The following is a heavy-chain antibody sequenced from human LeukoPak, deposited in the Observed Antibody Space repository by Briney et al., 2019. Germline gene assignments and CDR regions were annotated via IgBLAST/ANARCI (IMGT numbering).Heavy chain of an antibody. CDR1: GYSFTDKY. J-gene: IGHJ5*02. CDR3: ARSPWTRGGDWFDP. CDR2: INPNSGGT. D-gene: IGHD1-1*01. V-gene: IGHV1-2*06. Sequence: ASVKVSCKASGYSFTDKYMHWVRQAPGQGLEWMGRINPNSGGTKYAQKFQGRVTMTTDTSMSTAYMELSSLRSEDTAVYYCARSPWTRGGDWFDPWGQGTLVTVSS.